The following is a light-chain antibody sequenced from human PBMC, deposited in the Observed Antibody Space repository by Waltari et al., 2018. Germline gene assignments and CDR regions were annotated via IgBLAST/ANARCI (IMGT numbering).Light chain of an antibody. J-gene: IGLJ3*02. CDR1: RSNIGAGHD. Sequence: QSMLTQPPSVSGAPGQRVTISCPGSRSNIGAGHDVPWYQVFPGTGPKLLIYGNNNRPSGVPDRFSGSKSGTSASLTITGLQAEDEADYYCHSFDTSLSDGVVFGGGTKVTVL. CDR2: GNN. V-gene: IGLV1-40*01. CDR3: HSFDTSLSDGVV.